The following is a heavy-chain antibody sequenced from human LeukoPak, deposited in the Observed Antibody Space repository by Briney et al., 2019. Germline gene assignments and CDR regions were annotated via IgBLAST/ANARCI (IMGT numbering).Heavy chain of an antibody. V-gene: IGHV3-21*01. CDR2: ISSSSSYI. Sequence: GGSLRLSCAASGFTFSSYSMNWVRQAPGKGLEWVSSISSSSSYIYYADSVKGRFTISRDNAKNSLYLQMNSLRAEDTAVYYCARDDRYGDYEGNWFDPWGEGTLVTVSS. J-gene: IGHJ5*02. D-gene: IGHD4-17*01. CDR3: ARDDRYGDYEGNWFDP. CDR1: GFTFSSYS.